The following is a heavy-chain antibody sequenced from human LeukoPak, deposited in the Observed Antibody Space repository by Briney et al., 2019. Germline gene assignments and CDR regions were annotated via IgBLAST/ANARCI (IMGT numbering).Heavy chain of an antibody. V-gene: IGHV4-4*02. CDR3: ARDHLANLASRLFDP. D-gene: IGHD3-3*01. CDR1: GGSISSGYW. Sequence: SGTLSLTCAVSGGSISSGYWWSWVRQPPGKGLEWIGELPHSGSTNYNPSLKSRVTISVDTSKNQFSLKLSSVTAADTAVYYCARDHLANLASRLFDPWGQGTLVTVSS. CDR2: LPHSGST. J-gene: IGHJ5*02.